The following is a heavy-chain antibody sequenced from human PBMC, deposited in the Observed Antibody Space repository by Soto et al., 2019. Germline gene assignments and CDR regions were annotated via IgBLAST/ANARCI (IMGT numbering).Heavy chain of an antibody. J-gene: IGHJ4*02. CDR1: GFTFNSFA. D-gene: IGHD2-2*01. CDR2: ISGSGGNT. CDR3: AKGGVDCTSNSCFSVGNFDY. Sequence: EEQLLESGGGLVQPGGSLRLSCAASGFTFNSFAMNWVRQAPGKGLEWVSGISGSGGNTYFSDSVRGRFTISRDNSKNTLYLQMNSLRAEDTAVYYCAKGGVDCTSNSCFSVGNFDYWGQGTLVTVSS. V-gene: IGHV3-23*01.